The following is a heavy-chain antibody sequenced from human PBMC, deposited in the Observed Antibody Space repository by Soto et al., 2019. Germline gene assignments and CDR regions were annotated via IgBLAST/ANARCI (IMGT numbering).Heavy chain of an antibody. V-gene: IGHV3-23*01. CDR2: ISGSGGST. J-gene: IGHJ4*02. Sequence: GGSLRLSCAASGFTFSSYAMSWVRQAPEKGQEWVSAISGSGGSTYYADSVKGRFTISRDNSKNTLYLQMNSLRAEDTAVYYCAKVNSPLPDDQTDTAMVTAGYWGQGTLVTVSS. CDR3: AKVNSPLPDDQTDTAMVTAGY. CDR1: GFTFSSYA. D-gene: IGHD5-18*01.